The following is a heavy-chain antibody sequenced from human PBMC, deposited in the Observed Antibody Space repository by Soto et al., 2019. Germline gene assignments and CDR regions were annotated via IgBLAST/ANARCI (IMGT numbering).Heavy chain of an antibody. Sequence: QVQLVQSGAEVKEPGASVRLSCKAFGYTFTAYNIHWVRQAPGQGLEWMGWINAGNGNTRSSRKFQGRVSITRDTSATTAYLEVDSLRSEDTAIDYCARVAPTGGSVPRFDPWGQGTLLTVSS. D-gene: IGHD3-10*01. J-gene: IGHJ5*02. CDR2: INAGNGNT. V-gene: IGHV1-3*01. CDR1: GYTFTAYN. CDR3: ARVAPTGGSVPRFDP.